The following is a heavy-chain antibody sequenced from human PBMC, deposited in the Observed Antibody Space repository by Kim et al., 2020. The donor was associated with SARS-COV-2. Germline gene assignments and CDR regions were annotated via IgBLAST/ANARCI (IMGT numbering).Heavy chain of an antibody. Sequence: GGSLRLSCAASGFTFSSHWMHWVRHTPGKGLVWVSRINSDGSDTCYADSVTGRFTISRDNARNTLFLQMNSLTAADTAVYSCASNNWGIDYWGQGTRVTVSS. D-gene: IGHD7-27*01. CDR2: INSDGSDT. CDR3: ASNNWGIDY. J-gene: IGHJ4*02. CDR1: GFTFSSHW. V-gene: IGHV3-74*01.